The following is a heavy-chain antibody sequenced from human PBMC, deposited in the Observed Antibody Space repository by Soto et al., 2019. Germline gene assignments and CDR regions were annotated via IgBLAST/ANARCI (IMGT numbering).Heavy chain of an antibody. J-gene: IGHJ4*02. Sequence: PGGSLRLSCAASGISTSSYWRGWVRQAPGRGLEWVASIKKDGSEKYYMDSLKGRFTISRDNALNSLYLQMNSLRAEDTAVYFCVTGYHSDYWGQGTLVTVSS. CDR2: IKKDGSEK. V-gene: IGHV3-7*03. D-gene: IGHD5-18*01. CDR1: GISTSSYW. CDR3: VTGYHSDY.